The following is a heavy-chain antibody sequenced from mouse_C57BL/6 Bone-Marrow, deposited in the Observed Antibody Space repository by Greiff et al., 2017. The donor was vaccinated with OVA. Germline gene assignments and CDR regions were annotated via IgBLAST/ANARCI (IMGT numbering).Heavy chain of an antibody. V-gene: IGHV1-81*01. CDR1: GYTFTSYG. D-gene: IGHD1-1*01. Sequence: VQLQQSGAELARPGASVKLSCKASGYTFTSYGISWVKQRTGQGLEWIGEIYPRSGNTYYNEKFKGKATLTADKSSSTAYMELRSLTSEDSAVYFCARYYYGSSYPSFDYWGQGTTLTVSS. J-gene: IGHJ2*01. CDR3: ARYYYGSSYPSFDY. CDR2: IYPRSGNT.